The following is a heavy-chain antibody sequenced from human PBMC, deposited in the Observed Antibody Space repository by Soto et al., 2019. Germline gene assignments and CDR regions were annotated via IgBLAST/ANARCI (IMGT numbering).Heavy chain of an antibody. CDR1: GYTFTSYD. J-gene: IGHJ4*02. D-gene: IGHD3-10*01. CDR3: ARGLLWFGELLSLDY. V-gene: IGHV1-8*01. CDR2: MNPNSGNT. Sequence: ASVKVSCKASGYTFTSYDINWVRQATGQGLEYLGWMNPNSGNTAYVQKFQGRVTMTWDTSITTAYMELSSLRSEDTAVYFCARGLLWFGELLSLDYWGQGTLVTVSS.